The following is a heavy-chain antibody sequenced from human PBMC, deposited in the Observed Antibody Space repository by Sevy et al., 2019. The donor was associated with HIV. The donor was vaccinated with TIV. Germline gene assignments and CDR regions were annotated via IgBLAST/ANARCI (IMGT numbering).Heavy chain of an antibody. CDR2: ISAYNGNT. J-gene: IGHJ4*02. V-gene: IGHV1-18*01. CDR3: ARGGNRYNWNTDYFDY. CDR1: GYTFTSYG. D-gene: IGHD1-1*01. Sequence: ASVKVSCKASGYTFTSYGIRWVRQAPGQGLEWMGWISAYNGNTNYAQKLQGRVTMTTDTSTSTAYMELRSLRSDDTAVYYCARGGNRYNWNTDYFDYWGQGTLVTVSS.